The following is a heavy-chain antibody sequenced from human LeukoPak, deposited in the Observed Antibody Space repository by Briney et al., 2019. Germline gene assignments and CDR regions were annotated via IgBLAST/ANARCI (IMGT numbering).Heavy chain of an antibody. CDR2: IYYSGST. V-gene: IGHV4-30-4*01. CDR1: GGYINSGDTN. J-gene: IGHJ4*02. D-gene: IGHD3-10*01. Sequence: SQTLSLTCTVCGGYINSGDTNWSWIRQPPGKGLEWIGYIYYSGSTYYNPSLKSRVTMSVDTSKNQFSLKMSSVPAADTVMYYCDSNYGAGSYHYIHYWGQGTLVTVSS. CDR3: DSNYGAGSYHYIHY.